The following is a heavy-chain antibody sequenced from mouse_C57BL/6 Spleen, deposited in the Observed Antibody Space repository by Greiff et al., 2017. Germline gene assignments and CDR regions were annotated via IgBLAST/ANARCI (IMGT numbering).Heavy chain of an antibody. Sequence: VQLQQSGPELVKPGASVKISCKASGYTFTDYYMNWVKQSHGKSLEWIGDINPNNGGTSYNQKFTGKATLTVDQSSSTAYMELRSLTSEDSAVYYCARYNYGKGFDYWGQGTTLTVSS. V-gene: IGHV1-26*01. J-gene: IGHJ2*01. CDR3: ARYNYGKGFDY. CDR2: INPNNGGT. D-gene: IGHD1-1*01. CDR1: GYTFTDYY.